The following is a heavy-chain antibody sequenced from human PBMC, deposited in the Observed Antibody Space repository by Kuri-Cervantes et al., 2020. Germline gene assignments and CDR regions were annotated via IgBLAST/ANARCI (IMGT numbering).Heavy chain of an antibody. Sequence: GESLKISCAASGFTFSSYDMHWVRQATGKGLEWVSAIGTAGDTYYPGSVKGRFTISRENAKNSLYLQMNSLRAGDTAVYYCARRLGRLWFGELPFDYWGQGTLVTVSS. CDR3: ARRLGRLWFGELPFDY. CDR2: IGTAGDT. D-gene: IGHD3-10*01. CDR1: GFTFSSYD. J-gene: IGHJ4*02. V-gene: IGHV3-13*01.